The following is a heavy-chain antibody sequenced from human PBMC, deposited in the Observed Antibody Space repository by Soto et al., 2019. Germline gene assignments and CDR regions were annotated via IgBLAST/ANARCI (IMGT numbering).Heavy chain of an antibody. CDR1: GFTFSSYW. CDR3: ARDKVNGDSHFDY. CDR2: IKQGGGEK. Sequence: EVQLVESGGGLVQPGGSLRLSCAASGFTFSSYWMSWVRQAPGKGLEWVANIKQGGGEKYYVDSVKGRFTISRDNARNSPFLQMSSLRAEDTAVYYCARDKVNGDSHFDYWGQGTLVTVSS. D-gene: IGHD4-17*01. V-gene: IGHV3-7*01. J-gene: IGHJ4*02.